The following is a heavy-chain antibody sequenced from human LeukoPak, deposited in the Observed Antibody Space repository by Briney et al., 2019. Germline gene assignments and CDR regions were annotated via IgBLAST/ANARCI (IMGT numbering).Heavy chain of an antibody. Sequence: ASVKVSCKASGYTFTSYGISWVRQAPGQGLDWIGWSSAYNGNTNYAQKLQGRVTMTTDTSTSTAYMELRSLRSDDTAVYYCARSGAHYYDSSGYYAVGYWGQGTLVTVSS. D-gene: IGHD3-22*01. V-gene: IGHV1-18*01. CDR1: GYTFTSYG. J-gene: IGHJ4*02. CDR3: ARSGAHYYDSSGYYAVGY. CDR2: SSAYNGNT.